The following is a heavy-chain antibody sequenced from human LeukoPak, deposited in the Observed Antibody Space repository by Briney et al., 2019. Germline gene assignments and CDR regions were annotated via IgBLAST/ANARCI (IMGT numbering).Heavy chain of an antibody. CDR2: MNPNSGNT. Sequence: GASVKVSCKASGYTFTSYGINWVRQATGQGLEWMGWMNPNSGNTGYAQKFQGRVTMTRNTSISTAYMELSSLRSEDTAVYYCARGDHDYGDLLDYWGQGTLVTVSS. J-gene: IGHJ4*02. V-gene: IGHV1-8*01. D-gene: IGHD4-17*01. CDR3: ARGDHDYGDLLDY. CDR1: GYTFTSYG.